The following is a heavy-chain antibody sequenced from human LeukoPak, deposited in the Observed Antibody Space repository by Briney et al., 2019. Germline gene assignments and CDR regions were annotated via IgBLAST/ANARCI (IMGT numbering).Heavy chain of an antibody. CDR2: IWYDGSNK. CDR3: AREKAMVRGVSPADY. D-gene: IGHD3-10*01. CDR1: GFTFGSYG. Sequence: PGGSLRLSCAASGFTFGSYGMHWVRQAPGKGLEWVAVIWYDGSNKYYADSVKGRFTISRDNSKNTLYLQMNSLRAEDTAVYYCAREKAMVRGVSPADYWGQGTLVTVSS. V-gene: IGHV3-33*01. J-gene: IGHJ4*02.